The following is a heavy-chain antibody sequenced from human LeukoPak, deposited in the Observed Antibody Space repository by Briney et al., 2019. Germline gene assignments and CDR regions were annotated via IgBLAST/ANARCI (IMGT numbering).Heavy chain of an antibody. Sequence: PSETLSLTCAVYGVSFSGYYWSWIRQPPGKGLEWIGEINHSGSTNYNPSLKSRVTISVDTSKNQFSLKLSSVTAADTAVYYCARHSFSYNWNYRVTAFDIWGQGTMVTVSS. CDR1: GVSFSGYY. V-gene: IGHV4-34*01. J-gene: IGHJ3*02. CDR3: ARHSFSYNWNYRVTAFDI. D-gene: IGHD1-7*01. CDR2: INHSGST.